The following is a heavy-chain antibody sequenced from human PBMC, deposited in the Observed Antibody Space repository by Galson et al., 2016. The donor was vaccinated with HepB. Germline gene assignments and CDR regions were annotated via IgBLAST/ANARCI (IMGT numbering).Heavy chain of an antibody. Sequence: SLRLSCAASGFTFSNSRMNWVRQAPGMGLQWVSSISTSSSYIYSADSVKGRFTISRDNAKNSLYLQMNSLRAEDTDVYYCARTLPRAGAFDIWGQGTMVTVSS. V-gene: IGHV3-21*01. CDR3: ARTLPRAGAFDI. J-gene: IGHJ3*02. CDR1: GFTFSNSR. CDR2: ISTSSSYI.